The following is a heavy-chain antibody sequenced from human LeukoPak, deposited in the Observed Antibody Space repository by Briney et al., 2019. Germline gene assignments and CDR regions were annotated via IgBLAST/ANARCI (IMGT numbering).Heavy chain of an antibody. CDR1: GGSFSGYY. Sequence: PSETLSLTCAVYGGSFSGYYWSWIRQPPGQGLEWIGYVDLSGSTNYNTSLKSRVTISIDTSKTQFSLKLSPVTAADTAVYHCARARRYTGRPDVFDIWGQGTMVTVSS. CDR2: VDLSGST. CDR3: ARARRYTGRPDVFDI. J-gene: IGHJ3*02. D-gene: IGHD6-13*01. V-gene: IGHV4-59*01.